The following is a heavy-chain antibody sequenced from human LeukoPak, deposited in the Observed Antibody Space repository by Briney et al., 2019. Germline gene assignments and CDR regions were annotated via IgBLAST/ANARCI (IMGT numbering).Heavy chain of an antibody. CDR3: AVTGNRLDY. CDR1: GFTFSSYG. CDR2: ISGSGATT. D-gene: IGHD1-20*01. Sequence: PGGSLRLSCAASGFTFSSYGMSWVRQAPGKGLEWVSVISGSGATTYYADSVKGRFTISRDNSKNTLYLQMNSLRAEDTAVYYCAVTGNRLDYWGQGTLVTVSS. V-gene: IGHV3-23*01. J-gene: IGHJ4*02.